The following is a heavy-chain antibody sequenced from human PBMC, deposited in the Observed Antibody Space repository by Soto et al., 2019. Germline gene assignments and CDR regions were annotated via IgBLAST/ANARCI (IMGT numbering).Heavy chain of an antibody. J-gene: IGHJ4*02. CDR1: GFTFSSYG. D-gene: IGHD3-10*01. Sequence: GGSLRLSCAASGFTFSSYGMHWVRQAPGKGLEWVAVIWYDGSNKYYADSVKGRFTISRDNSKNTLYLQMNSLRAEDTAVYYCARDGGLRRDGPTYYFDYWGQGTLVTVSS. CDR2: IWYDGSNK. CDR3: ARDGGLRRDGPTYYFDY. V-gene: IGHV3-33*01.